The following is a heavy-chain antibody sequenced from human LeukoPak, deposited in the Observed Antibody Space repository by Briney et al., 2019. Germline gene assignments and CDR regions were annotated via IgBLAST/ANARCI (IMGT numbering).Heavy chain of an antibody. V-gene: IGHV3-11*01. CDR2: ISSSGSTI. CDR3: AKDFSSYYDSSGYYEY. CDR1: GFTFSDYY. J-gene: IGHJ4*02. D-gene: IGHD3-22*01. Sequence: PGGSLRLSCAASGFTFSDYYMSWIRQAPGKGLEWVSYISSSGSTIYYTDSVKGRFTIFRDNAKNSLYLQMNSLRAEDTAVYYCAKDFSSYYDSSGYYEYWGQGTLVTVSS.